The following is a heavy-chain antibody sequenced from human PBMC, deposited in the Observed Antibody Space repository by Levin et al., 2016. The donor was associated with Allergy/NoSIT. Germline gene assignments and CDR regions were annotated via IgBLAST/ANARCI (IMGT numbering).Heavy chain of an antibody. V-gene: IGHV1-69*13. D-gene: IGHD6-19*01. Sequence: SVKVSCKASGGTFSSYAISWVRQAPGQGLEWMGGIIPIFGTANYAQKFQGRVTITADESTSTAYMELSSLRSEDTAVYYCAVPSRTTTGWLVRGYYYYYYGMDVWGQGTTVTVSS. CDR1: GGTFSSYA. CDR3: AVPSRTTTGWLVRGYYYYYYGMDV. CDR2: IIPIFGTA. J-gene: IGHJ6*02.